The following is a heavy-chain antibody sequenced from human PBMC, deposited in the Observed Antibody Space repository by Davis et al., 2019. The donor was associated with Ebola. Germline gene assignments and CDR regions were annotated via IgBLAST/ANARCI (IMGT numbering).Heavy chain of an antibody. J-gene: IGHJ4*02. D-gene: IGHD2-15*01. Sequence: PGGSLRLSCAASGFTFSSYAMTWVRQAPGKGLEWVSAISGSGGSTYYADSVKGRFTISRDNSKKTLYLQMNSLRAEDTAVYYCAKGGDIVVVVAPDYWGQGTLVTVSS. V-gene: IGHV3-23*01. CDR2: ISGSGGST. CDR3: AKGGDIVVVVAPDY. CDR1: GFTFSSYA.